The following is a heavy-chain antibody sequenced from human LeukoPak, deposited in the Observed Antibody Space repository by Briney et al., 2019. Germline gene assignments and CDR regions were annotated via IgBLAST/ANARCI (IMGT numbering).Heavy chain of an antibody. D-gene: IGHD3-3*01. CDR3: ATYPTGLEGPDRYYYYYYMDV. CDR2: FDPEDDET. CDR1: GYTLTELS. V-gene: IGHV1-24*01. J-gene: IGHJ6*03. Sequence: GASVKVSCKVSGYTLTELSMHWVQQAPGKGLEWMGGFDPEDDETIYAQTFQGRVTMTEDTSTDTAYMELSSLRSEDTAVYYCATYPTGLEGPDRYYYYYYMDVWGKGTTVTVSS.